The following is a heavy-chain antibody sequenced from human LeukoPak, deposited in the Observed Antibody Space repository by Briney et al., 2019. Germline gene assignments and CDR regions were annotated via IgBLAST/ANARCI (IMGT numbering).Heavy chain of an antibody. CDR1: GYSISSGYY. J-gene: IGHJ4*02. D-gene: IGHD2-2*01. CDR2: IYHSGST. Sequence: SSQTLSLTCTVSGYSISSGYYWGWIRQPPGKGLEWIGSIYHSGSTYYNPSLKSRVTISVDTSKNQFSLKLSSVTAADTAVYYCAGGGYCSSTSCYLNFDYWGQGTLVTVSS. CDR3: AGGGYCSSTSCYLNFDY. V-gene: IGHV4-38-2*02.